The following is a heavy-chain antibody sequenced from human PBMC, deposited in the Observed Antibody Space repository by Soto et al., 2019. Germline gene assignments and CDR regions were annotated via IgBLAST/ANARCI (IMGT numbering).Heavy chain of an antibody. J-gene: IGHJ6*02. CDR3: TRSRRSILMVYGFGGMDV. CDR2: ISGSGDGT. V-gene: IGHV3-23*01. Sequence: GGSLRLSCAASGFTVSSHAMSWVRQAPGKGLEWVSSISGSGDGTYYGDSVKGRFTISRDSSSSTLYLEMKNLRGEDTAVYFCTRSRRSILMVYGFGGMDVWGQGTAVTVSS. CDR1: GFTVSSHA. D-gene: IGHD2-8*01.